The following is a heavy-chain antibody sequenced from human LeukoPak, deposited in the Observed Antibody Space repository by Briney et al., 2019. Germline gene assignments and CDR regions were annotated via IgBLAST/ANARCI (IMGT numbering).Heavy chain of an antibody. D-gene: IGHD3-10*01. CDR3: ARVPSMIRGVVNYGMDV. V-gene: IGHV1-2*02. Sequence: ASVKVSCKTSGYSFTGYFMHWVRQAPGQGLEWMGWINPNSGDTKYAQRFQGRVTMTRDTSINTAYMELRRLTSDDTAVYYCARVPSMIRGVVNYGMDVWGQGTTVTVFS. J-gene: IGHJ6*02. CDR1: GYSFTGYF. CDR2: INPNSGDT.